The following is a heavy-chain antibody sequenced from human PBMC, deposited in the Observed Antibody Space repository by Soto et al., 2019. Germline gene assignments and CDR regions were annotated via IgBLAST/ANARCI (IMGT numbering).Heavy chain of an antibody. D-gene: IGHD5-12*01. CDR1: GGSISSSSYY. CDR2: IYYSGST. J-gene: IGHJ5*02. Sequence: PSETLSLTCTVSGGSISSSSYYWGWIRQPPGKGLEWIGSIYYSGSTYYNPSLKSRVTISIDTSKNQFSLKLSSVTAADTAVYYCASSNSGYLWFDPWGQGTLVTVSS. CDR3: ASSNSGYLWFDP. V-gene: IGHV4-39*01.